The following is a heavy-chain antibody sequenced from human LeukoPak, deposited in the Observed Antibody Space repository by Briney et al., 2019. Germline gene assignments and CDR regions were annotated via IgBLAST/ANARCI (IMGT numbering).Heavy chain of an antibody. V-gene: IGHV1-18*01. D-gene: IGHD5-12*01. J-gene: IGHJ4*02. Sequence: ASVKVSCKASGYTFTGYGISWVRQAPGQGLEWMGWISAYNGNTNYAQKLQGRVTMTTDTSTSTAYMELRSLRSDDTAVYYCARVGVDIVATISGGDYWGQGTLVTVSS. CDR3: ARVGVDIVATISGGDY. CDR1: GYTFTGYG. CDR2: ISAYNGNT.